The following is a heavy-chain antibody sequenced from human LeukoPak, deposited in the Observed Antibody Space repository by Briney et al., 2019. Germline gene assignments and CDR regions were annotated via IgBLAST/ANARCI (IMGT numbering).Heavy chain of an antibody. J-gene: IGHJ6*03. Sequence: GGSLRPSCAASGFTFRTYWMHWVRQAPGKGLVWVSRISSDGRNTIYPDAVKGRFTISRDNTNNILYLQMNSLRGDDTAVYYCARERDLRGAYCMDVWGKGTTVTVSS. CDR1: GFTFRTYW. CDR3: ARERDLRGAYCMDV. V-gene: IGHV3-74*01. D-gene: IGHD5/OR15-5a*01. CDR2: ISSDGRNT.